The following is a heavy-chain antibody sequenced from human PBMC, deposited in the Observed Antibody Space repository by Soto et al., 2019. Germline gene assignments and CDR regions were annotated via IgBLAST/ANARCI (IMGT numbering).Heavy chain of an antibody. CDR3: ARVVATRPDYHYYGMDV. Sequence: QVQLVQSGAEVKKPGSSVKVSCKASGGTFSRYAISWVRQAPGQGLEWMGGIIPILGTANYAERFQGRVMINADESTSTAYMDLSSLRSEDTAVYYCARVVATRPDYHYYGMDVWGQGTTVTVSS. J-gene: IGHJ6*02. CDR1: GGTFSRYA. D-gene: IGHD2-2*01. V-gene: IGHV1-69*01. CDR2: IIPILGTA.